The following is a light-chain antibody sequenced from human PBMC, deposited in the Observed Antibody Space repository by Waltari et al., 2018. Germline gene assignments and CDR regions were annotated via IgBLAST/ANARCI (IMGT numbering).Light chain of an antibody. J-gene: IGLJ2*01. CDR2: EDS. CDR3: YSTDSNNNYEV. Sequence: SYELTQPPSVSVSPGQTARIPSSGAASPQKDAYWYQQKPGQAPVLVTYEDSKRPSGIPERFSGSSSGTMAALTISGAQVEDEADYYCYSTDSNNNYEVFGGGTKLTVL. CDR1: ASPQKD. V-gene: IGLV3-10*01.